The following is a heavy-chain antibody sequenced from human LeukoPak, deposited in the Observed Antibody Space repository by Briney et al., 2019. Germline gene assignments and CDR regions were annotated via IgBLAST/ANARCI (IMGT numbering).Heavy chain of an antibody. J-gene: IGHJ4*02. CDR1: GFTFSSYG. CDR2: IHYDASEK. CDR3: AKDVVGQQWPENY. V-gene: IGHV3-30*02. Sequence: GGSLRLSCTASGFTFSSYGIHWVRQAPGKGLEWVAFIHYDASEKKYADSVEGRFTISRDNSKNTLYLQMNSLRGEDTAVYYCAKDVVGQQWPENYWGQGTLVTVSS. D-gene: IGHD6-19*01.